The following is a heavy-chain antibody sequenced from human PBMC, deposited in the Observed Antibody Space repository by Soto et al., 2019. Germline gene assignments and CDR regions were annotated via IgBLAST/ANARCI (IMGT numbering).Heavy chain of an antibody. D-gene: IGHD3-10*01. CDR2: ISGSGGST. CDR3: AKDFNFQGGQPLIHVLLWFGELSGWFDP. J-gene: IGHJ5*02. V-gene: IGHV3-23*01. CDR1: GFTFSSYA. Sequence: GGSLRLSCAASGFTFSSYAMSWVRQAPGKGLEWVSAISGSGGSTYYADSVKGRFTISRDNSKNTLYLQMNSLRAEDTAVYYCAKDFNFQGGQPLIHVLLWFGELSGWFDPWGQGTLVTVSS.